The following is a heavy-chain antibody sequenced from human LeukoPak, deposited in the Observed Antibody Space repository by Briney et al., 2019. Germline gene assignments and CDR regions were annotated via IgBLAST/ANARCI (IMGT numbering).Heavy chain of an antibody. V-gene: IGHV4-39*07. CDR3: ARDRGKAGSDFDY. CDR1: GGSISSSSYY. J-gene: IGHJ4*02. CDR2: IYYSGST. Sequence: SETLSLTCTASGGSISSSSYYWGWIRQPPGKGLEWIGSIYYSGSTYYNPSLKSRVTISVDTSKNQFSLKLSSVTAADTAVYYCARDRGKAGSDFDYWGQGTLVTVSS.